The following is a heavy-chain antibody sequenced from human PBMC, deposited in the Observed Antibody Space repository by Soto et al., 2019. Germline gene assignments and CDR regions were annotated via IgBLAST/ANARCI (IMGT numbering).Heavy chain of an antibody. V-gene: IGHV3-23*01. D-gene: IGHD3-3*01. CDR2: ISGSGGRT. CDR1: GFTFSSYA. CDR3: AKGSSEGEWLLDAFDI. J-gene: IGHJ3*02. Sequence: EAQLLESGGGLVQPGVSLRLSCAASGFTFSSYAMSWVRQAPGKGREWVSAISGSGGRTYYADSVKGRFTISRDNPKNTLYLQMNSLRAEDTAVYYCAKGSSEGEWLLDAFDIWGQGTMVTVSS.